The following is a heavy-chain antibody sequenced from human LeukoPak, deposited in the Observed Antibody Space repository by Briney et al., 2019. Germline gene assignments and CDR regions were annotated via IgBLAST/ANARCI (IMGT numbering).Heavy chain of an antibody. D-gene: IGHD6-19*01. CDR3: AAGVGWLIDY. J-gene: IGHJ4*02. Sequence: GVSLRLSCAASGFSFSSYWMSWARQAPGKGLEWVANIEGDGSERNYMDSVKGRFTISRDNAKNSLHLQMNSLRAEDTAVYYCAAGVGWLIDYWGQGTLVTVSS. CDR1: GFSFSSYW. V-gene: IGHV3-7*03. CDR2: IEGDGSER.